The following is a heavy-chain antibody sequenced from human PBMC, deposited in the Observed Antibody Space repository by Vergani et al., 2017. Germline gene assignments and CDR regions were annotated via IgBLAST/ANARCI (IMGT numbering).Heavy chain of an antibody. CDR3: AKDRRDSSGYYFDY. CDR1: GFTFDDYA. CDR2: ISWDGGST. D-gene: IGHD3-22*01. Sequence: EVQLVESGGVVVQPGGSLRLSCAASGFTFDDYALHWVRQAPGKGLEWVSLISWDGGSTYYADSVKGRFAISRDNSKNSLYLQMNSLRAEDTALYYCAKDRRDSSGYYFDYWDQGTLVTVSS. J-gene: IGHJ4*02. V-gene: IGHV3-43D*03.